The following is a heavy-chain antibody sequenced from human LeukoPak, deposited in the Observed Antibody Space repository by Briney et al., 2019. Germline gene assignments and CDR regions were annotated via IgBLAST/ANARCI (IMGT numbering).Heavy chain of an antibody. J-gene: IGHJ4*02. Sequence: PGGSLRLSCAASGFTFSSYAMHWVCQAPGKGLEWVAVISYDGSNKYYADSVKGRFTISRDNSKNALYLQMNSLRAEDTAVYYCAREPLTVVVVAATGDYWGQGTLVTVSS. CDR2: ISYDGSNK. V-gene: IGHV3-30*04. CDR1: GFTFSSYA. CDR3: AREPLTVVVVAATGDY. D-gene: IGHD2-15*01.